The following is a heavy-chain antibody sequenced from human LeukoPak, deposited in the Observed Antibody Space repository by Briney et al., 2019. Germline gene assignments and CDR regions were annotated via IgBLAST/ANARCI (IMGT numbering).Heavy chain of an antibody. CDR1: GFTFSNYW. V-gene: IGHV3-74*01. J-gene: IGHJ4*02. CDR2: INYDGSST. D-gene: IGHD4-17*01. Sequence: PGGSLRLSCAASGFTFSNYWMHWVRQAPGKGLVWVSHINYDGSSTTYADSVKGRVTISRDNAKNTLYLQMNSLRVEDTAVYYCSRSTVSPVDWGQGTLVTVSS. CDR3: SRSTVSPVD.